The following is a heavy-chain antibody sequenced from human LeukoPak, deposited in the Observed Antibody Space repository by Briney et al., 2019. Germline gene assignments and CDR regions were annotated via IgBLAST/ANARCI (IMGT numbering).Heavy chain of an antibody. D-gene: IGHD5-12*01. J-gene: IGHJ5*02. CDR3: RREHYDAYA. CDR2: IKQDGSEK. V-gene: IGHV3-7*01. Sequence: GGSLRLSCAASGFSFSYYWMSWVRQAPGKGLEWVANIKQDGSEKYYVDSVKGRFTISRDNAKNSVYLQMNSLRVEDTAEYYCRREHYDAYAWDQGTLVTVSS. CDR1: GFSFSYYW.